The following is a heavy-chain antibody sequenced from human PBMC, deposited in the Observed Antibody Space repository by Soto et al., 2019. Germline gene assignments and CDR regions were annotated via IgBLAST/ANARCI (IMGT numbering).Heavy chain of an antibody. CDR2: ISGSGGST. CDR3: PKDSLASVVVVAATHIDY. CDR1: GFTFSSYA. D-gene: IGHD2-15*01. V-gene: IGHV3-23*01. J-gene: IGHJ4*02. Sequence: GGTLRLSCAASGFTFSSYAMSWVRRAPGKGLEWVSAISGSGGSTYYADSVKGRFTISRDNSKNTLYLQMNSLRAEDTAVYYCPKDSLASVVVVAATHIDYWGQGTLVTVSS.